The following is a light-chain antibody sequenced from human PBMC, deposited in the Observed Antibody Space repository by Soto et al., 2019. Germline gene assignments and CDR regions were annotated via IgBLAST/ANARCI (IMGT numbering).Light chain of an antibody. CDR3: QQRSNWPPGT. CDR1: QNIGRF. J-gene: IGKJ5*01. V-gene: IGKV1-39*01. CDR2: TAS. Sequence: DIQMTQSPPSLSASVGDRVAITCRSSQNIGRFSNWYQQKPGKAPQLLIHTASSLQSGVPSRFSGSGSGTDFTLTISGLQPEDFAVYYCQQRSNWPPGTFGQGTRLEIK.